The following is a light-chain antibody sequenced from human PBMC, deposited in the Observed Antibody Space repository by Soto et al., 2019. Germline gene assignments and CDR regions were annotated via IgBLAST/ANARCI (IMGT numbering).Light chain of an antibody. J-gene: IGKJ1*01. V-gene: IGKV3-20*01. CDR1: QSVSRSY. CDR2: GAF. CDR3: QQSGTSPWT. Sequence: EIVLTQSPGTLSLSPGERATLFCRASQSVSRSYLVWYQQKPGQAPRLLIYGAFNRATGIPDRFSGSGSGTDFTLTISRLEPEDFAVYYCQQSGTSPWTFGQGTKVEMK.